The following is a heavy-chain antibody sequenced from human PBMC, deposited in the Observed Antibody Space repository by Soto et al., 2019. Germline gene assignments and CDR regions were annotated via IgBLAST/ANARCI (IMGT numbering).Heavy chain of an antibody. J-gene: IGHJ3*01. V-gene: IGHV3-23*01. CDR2: ISIRGDYR. CDR1: GFTFSSSG. CDR3: ANHGGFDF. Sequence: EGQLLQSGVGLVQPGESLRLSCAASGFTFSSSGMSWVRQAPGKGLEWVSSISIRGDYRYYADSVKGRFTISRDNSKNTLYLQMSSLTAEDTALYYCANHGGFDFWGQGTMVAVSS. D-gene: IGHD4-17*01.